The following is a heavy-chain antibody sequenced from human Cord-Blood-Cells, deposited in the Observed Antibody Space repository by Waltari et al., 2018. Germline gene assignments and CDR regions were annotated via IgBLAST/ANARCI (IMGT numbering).Heavy chain of an antibody. Sequence: QVQLQESGPGLVKPSETLSLTCTVSGGCIRSYYWSWIRQPPGKGLEWIGYIYYNGSTNHNPSLMSRVTISVDTSKNQFSLKLSSVTAADTAVYYCARGGTAMVIDYWGQGTLVTVSS. CDR3: ARGGTAMVIDY. CDR1: GGCIRSYY. V-gene: IGHV4-59*01. CDR2: IYYNGST. D-gene: IGHD5-18*01. J-gene: IGHJ4*02.